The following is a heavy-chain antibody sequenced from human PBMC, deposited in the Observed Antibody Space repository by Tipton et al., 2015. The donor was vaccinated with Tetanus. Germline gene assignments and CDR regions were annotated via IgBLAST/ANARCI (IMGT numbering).Heavy chain of an antibody. Sequence: TLSLTCTVSGGPISSYYWSWIRQPPGKGLEWIGYIYYSGSTNYNPSLKSRVTISVDTSKNQFSLKLSSVTAADTAVYYCARAPNRISRAYDYWGQGTQIIVSS. J-gene: IGHJ4*02. V-gene: IGHV4-59*01. CDR1: GGPISSYY. CDR2: IYYSGST. CDR3: ARAPNRISRAYDY. D-gene: IGHD1-14*01.